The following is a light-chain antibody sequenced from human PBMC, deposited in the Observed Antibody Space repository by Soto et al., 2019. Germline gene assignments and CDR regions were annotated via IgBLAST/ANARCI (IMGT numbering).Light chain of an antibody. J-gene: IGLJ3*02. V-gene: IGLV6-57*03. CDR1: CGSIASTY. CDR3: QSYDTTIRV. CDR2: ESN. Sequence: NFMLTQPHSVSESPGKTVTISCTRTCGSIASTYVQWYQQRPGSAPTAVIYESNQRPSGVPDRFSGSIDSSSNSASLTISGLKTEDEADYYCQSYDTTIRVFGGGTKVTVL.